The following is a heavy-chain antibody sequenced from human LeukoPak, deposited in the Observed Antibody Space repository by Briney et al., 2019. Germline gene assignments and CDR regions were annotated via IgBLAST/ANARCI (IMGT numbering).Heavy chain of an antibody. J-gene: IGHJ4*02. CDR3: ARISSSWYYFDY. D-gene: IGHD6-13*01. Sequence: PGGSLRLSCAASGFTFSSYWMSWVRQAPGQGLEWVANIKQDGSEKYYVESVKGRFTISRDNAENSLYLQMNSLRAEDTAVYYCARISSSWYYFDYWGQGTLVPVSS. CDR1: GFTFSSYW. CDR2: IKQDGSEK. V-gene: IGHV3-7*01.